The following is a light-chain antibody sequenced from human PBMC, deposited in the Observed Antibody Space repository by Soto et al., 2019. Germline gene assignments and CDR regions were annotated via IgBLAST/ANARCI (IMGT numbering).Light chain of an antibody. V-gene: IGKV3-20*01. CDR3: HQYSSSPRT. CDR1: QSVSSTY. CDR2: GAS. J-gene: IGKJ4*01. Sequence: EIALTQSPGALSLSPGERATLACGASQSVSSTYLAWYQQKPGQAPRLLIYGASTRATGIPDRFSGSGSGTDFTLTISRLQPEDFAVYYCHQYSSSPRTFGEGTKVELK.